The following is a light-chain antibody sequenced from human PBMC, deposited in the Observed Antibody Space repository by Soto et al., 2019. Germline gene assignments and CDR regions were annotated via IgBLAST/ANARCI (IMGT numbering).Light chain of an antibody. CDR3: QQYGGSPT. CDR1: HSISTTF. Sequence: EVVLTQSPGSLSLSPGERATLSCRASHSISTTFLAWYQQKPGQAPRLLIYGASNRATGIPDRFSGSGSGTDFTLTISRLEPADFAVYYCQQYGGSPTFGQGTKVEIK. CDR2: GAS. J-gene: IGKJ1*01. V-gene: IGKV3-20*01.